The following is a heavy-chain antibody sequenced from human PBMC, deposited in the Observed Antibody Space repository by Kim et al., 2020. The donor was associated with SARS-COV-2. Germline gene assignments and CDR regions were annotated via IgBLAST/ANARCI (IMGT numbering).Heavy chain of an antibody. CDR3: VKGGGVPRRIETPPGVFDP. V-gene: IGHV3-9*01. D-gene: IGHD1-26*01. Sequence: GGSLRLSCAASGFTFGDYAMHWVRQAPGKGLEWVSGISWNRGSLGYADSVKGRFTISRDNAKNSLYLQMISLRPEDTALYYCVKGGGVPRRIETPPGVFDPWGHGTLVTVSS. CDR1: GFTFGDYA. CDR2: ISWNRGSL. J-gene: IGHJ5*02.